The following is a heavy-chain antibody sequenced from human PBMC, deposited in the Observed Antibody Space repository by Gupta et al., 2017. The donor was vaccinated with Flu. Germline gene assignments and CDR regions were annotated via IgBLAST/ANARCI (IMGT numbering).Heavy chain of an antibody. V-gene: IGHV1-2*02. CDR1: RYTFIDYY. CDR3: ARGASEIVVVPAATTGFDQ. J-gene: IGHJ4*02. CDR2: INPHSGDT. Sequence: QAQLAQSGAEVKKPGASVKASCKASRYTFIDYYIHWVRQAPGQGLEWMGWINPHSGDTHFAQKFQGRVTMTRDTSINTAYMELRGLRSDDTAVYYCARGASEIVVVPAATTGFDQWGQGTLVTVSS. D-gene: IGHD2-2*01.